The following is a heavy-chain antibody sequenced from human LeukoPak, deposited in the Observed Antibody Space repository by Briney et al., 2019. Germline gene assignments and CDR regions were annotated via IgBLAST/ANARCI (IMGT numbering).Heavy chain of an antibody. CDR2: IYAGGAT. V-gene: IGHV3-53*01. Sequence: GGSLRLSCAASGLSVSSNYMSWVRQAPGKGLEWVSVIYAGGATYYADSVKGRFIISRDNSKNTLYLQMNSLRAEDTAIYYCARDSPTFDIWGQGTMVTVSS. CDR1: GLSVSSNY. J-gene: IGHJ3*02. CDR3: ARDSPTFDI.